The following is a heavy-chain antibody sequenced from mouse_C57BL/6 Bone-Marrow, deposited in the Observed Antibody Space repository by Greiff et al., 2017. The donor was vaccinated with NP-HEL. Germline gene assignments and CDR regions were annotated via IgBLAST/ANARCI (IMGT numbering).Heavy chain of an antibody. Sequence: EVQLVESGGGLVQPGASLKLSCESNEYEFPSYDMSWVRQTPEQRLELVAAINRDGGITYYLDTMERRFIISRDNTKKTLDLQMSSLRSEDTALDYCARGSYYSSSWYFDVWGTGTTVTVSS. J-gene: IGHJ1*03. CDR3: ARGSYYSSSWYFDV. V-gene: IGHV5-2*01. D-gene: IGHD1-1*01. CDR1: EYEFPSYD. CDR2: INRDGGIT.